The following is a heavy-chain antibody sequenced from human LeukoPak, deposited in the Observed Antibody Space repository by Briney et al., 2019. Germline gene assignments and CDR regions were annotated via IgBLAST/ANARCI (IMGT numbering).Heavy chain of an antibody. CDR1: GFTFSTYA. CDR3: AKDRGSVAVAGIDY. D-gene: IGHD6-19*01. J-gene: IGHJ4*02. Sequence: GGSLRLSCAASGFTFSTYAMSWVRQAPGKGLEWVSAISGNFGRTYYADSVKGRFTISGDDSKNTLYLQMNSLRAEDTALYYCAKDRGSVAVAGIDYWGQRTLVTVSS. CDR2: ISGNFGRT. V-gene: IGHV3-23*01.